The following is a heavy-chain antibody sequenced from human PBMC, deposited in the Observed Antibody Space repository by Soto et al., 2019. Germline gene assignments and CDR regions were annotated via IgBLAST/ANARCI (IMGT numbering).Heavy chain of an antibody. V-gene: IGHV3-73*01. D-gene: IGHD3-10*01. CDR3: TAVHNSGSYYYYYYGMDV. Sequence: GGSLRLSCAASGFTFSGSAMHWVRQASGKGLEWVGRIRSKANSYATAYAASVKGRFTISRDDSKNTAYLQMNSLKTEDTAVYYCTAVHNSGSYYYYYYGMDVWGQGTTVTVSS. CDR2: IRSKANSYAT. CDR1: GFTFSGSA. J-gene: IGHJ6*02.